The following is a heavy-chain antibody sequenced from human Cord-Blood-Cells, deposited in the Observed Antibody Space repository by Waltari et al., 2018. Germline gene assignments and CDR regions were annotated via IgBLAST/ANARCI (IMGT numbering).Heavy chain of an antibody. Sequence: QVQLQESGPGLVKPSETLSLTCTVSGGSISSHYWSWIRQPPGKGLEWIGYIYYSGSTNYNPPLKRRVTISVDTSKNHFSLKLSSVTAADTAVYYCARVVISSSFFDYWGQEPWSPSPQ. CDR3: ARVVISSSFFDY. V-gene: IGHV4-59*11. CDR1: GGSISSHY. J-gene: IGHJ4*01. D-gene: IGHD6-6*01. CDR2: IYYSGST.